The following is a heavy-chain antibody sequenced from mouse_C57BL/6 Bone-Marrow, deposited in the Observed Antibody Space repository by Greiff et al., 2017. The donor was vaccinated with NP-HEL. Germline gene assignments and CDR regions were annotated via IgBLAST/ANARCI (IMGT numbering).Heavy chain of an antibody. V-gene: IGHV14-4*01. D-gene: IGHD1-1*01. Sequence: EVQLQQSGAELVRPGASVKLSCTASGFNIKDDYMHWVKQRPEQGLEWIGWIDPENGDTEYASKFQGKATITADTSSNTAYLQLSSLTSEDTAVYYCTKGLGITTVVAKGFWGQGTTLTVSS. CDR1: GFNIKDDY. CDR3: TKGLGITTVVAKGF. CDR2: IDPENGDT. J-gene: IGHJ2*01.